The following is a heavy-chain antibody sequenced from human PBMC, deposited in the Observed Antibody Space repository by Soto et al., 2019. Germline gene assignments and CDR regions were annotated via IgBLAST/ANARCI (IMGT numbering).Heavy chain of an antibody. D-gene: IGHD2-15*01. CDR1: GFTFSSYS. CDR2: ISSSSSYI. Sequence: GGSLRLSCAASGFTFSSYSMNWVRQAPGKGLEWFSSISSSSSYIYYADSVKGRFTISRDNAKNTLYLQMNSLRAEDTAVYYCAKDLGRASRSGYYYGMDVWGQGTTVTVSS. V-gene: IGHV3-21*01. J-gene: IGHJ6*02. CDR3: AKDLGRASRSGYYYGMDV.